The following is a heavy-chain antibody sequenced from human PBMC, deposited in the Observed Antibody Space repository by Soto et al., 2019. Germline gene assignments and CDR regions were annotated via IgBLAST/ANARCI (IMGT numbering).Heavy chain of an antibody. Sequence: QVQLVESGGGVVQPGRSRRLSCATSGFTFNTYGFNWVRQAPGKGLEWVSVIWSDGNNKYYADSVKGRFTISQDSSKNTLYLQMNSLRVEDTAVYYCARIQLDTIMALDFWGQGTLVTVSS. CDR3: ARIQLDTIMALDF. D-gene: IGHD1-1*01. CDR2: IWSDGNNK. CDR1: GFTFNTYG. V-gene: IGHV3-33*01. J-gene: IGHJ4*02.